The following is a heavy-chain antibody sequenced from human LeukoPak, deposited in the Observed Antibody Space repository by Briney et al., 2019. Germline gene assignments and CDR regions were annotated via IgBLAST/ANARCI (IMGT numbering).Heavy chain of an antibody. CDR2: IIPIFGTA. Sequence: SVKVSCKASGGTFSSYAISWVRQAPGQGLEWMGGIIPIFGTANYAQKFQGRVTITADESTSTAYMELSSLRSEDTAVYYCARDSVLRFLEWSLPPHAFDIWGQGTMVTVSS. CDR3: ARDSVLRFLEWSLPPHAFDI. D-gene: IGHD3-3*01. V-gene: IGHV1-69*13. J-gene: IGHJ3*02. CDR1: GGTFSSYA.